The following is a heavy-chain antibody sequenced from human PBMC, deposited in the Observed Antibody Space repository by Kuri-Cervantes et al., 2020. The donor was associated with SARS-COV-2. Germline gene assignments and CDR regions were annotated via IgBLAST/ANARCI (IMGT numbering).Heavy chain of an antibody. CDR1: GFTFSSYA. CDR3: ARIYDSSGYYYFDY. J-gene: IGHJ4*02. V-gene: IGHV3-23*01. D-gene: IGHD3-22*01. CDR2: ISGSGGST. Sequence: GGSLRLSCAASGFTFSSYAMSWVRQAPGKGLEWVSAISGSGGSTYYADSVKGRFTISRDNSKNTLYLQMNSLRAEDTAVYYCARIYDSSGYYYFDYWGQGTLVTVSS.